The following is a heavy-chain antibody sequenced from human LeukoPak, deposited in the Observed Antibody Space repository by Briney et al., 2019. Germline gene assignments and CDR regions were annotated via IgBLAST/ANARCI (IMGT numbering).Heavy chain of an antibody. CDR3: AIVAPSSGGGFDY. CDR1: GFTFSSYW. D-gene: IGHD6-25*01. CDR2: IKQDGSEK. V-gene: IGHV3-7*01. Sequence: GGSLRLSCAASGFTFSSYWMSWVRQAPGKGLEWVANIKQDGSEKYYVDSVKGRFTISRDNAKNSLYLQMNSLRAEDTAVYYCAIVAPSSGGGFDYWGQGTLVTVSS. J-gene: IGHJ4*02.